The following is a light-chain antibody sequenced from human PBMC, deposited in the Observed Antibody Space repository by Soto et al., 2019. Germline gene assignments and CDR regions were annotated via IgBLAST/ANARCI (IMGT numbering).Light chain of an antibody. CDR2: GAS. CDR3: QQYGSSPPAYT. Sequence: EMVLTQSPGTLSLSPGERATLSCRASQSVSASFLAWYQQKPGQAPRLLIYGASSRATGILDRFSGSGSGTDFTLTISRLEPDDFAVYYFQQYGSSPPAYTFGQGTKLEI. CDR1: QSVSASF. V-gene: IGKV3-20*01. J-gene: IGKJ2*01.